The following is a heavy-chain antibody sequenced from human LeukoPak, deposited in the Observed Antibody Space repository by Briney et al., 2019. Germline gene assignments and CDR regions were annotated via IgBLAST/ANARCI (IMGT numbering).Heavy chain of an antibody. CDR3: ARGTMVRGVNNYYYYYYMDV. CDR1: GFTFSSYS. D-gene: IGHD3-10*01. Sequence: GGSLRLSCAASGFTFSSYSMNWVRQAPGKGLEWVSYISSSSSTIYYADSVEGRFTISRDNAEHSLYLQMNSLRAEDTAVYYCARGTMVRGVNNYYYYYYMDVWGKGTTVTVSS. CDR2: ISSSSSTI. J-gene: IGHJ6*03. V-gene: IGHV3-48*01.